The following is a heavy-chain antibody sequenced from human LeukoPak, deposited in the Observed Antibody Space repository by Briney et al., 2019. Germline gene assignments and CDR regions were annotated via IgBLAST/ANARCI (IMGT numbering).Heavy chain of an antibody. V-gene: IGHV4-4*02. Sequence: SGTLSLTCAVSGGSISSGNRWSWVRQPPGKGLEWIGEIYDSGSTNYNPSLESRVTMSVDKSKNQFSLTLRSVTAADTAVYYCARADSRGFYAFDYWGQGTLVPVSS. D-gene: IGHD3-22*01. CDR1: GGSISSGNR. J-gene: IGHJ4*02. CDR3: ARADSRGFYAFDY. CDR2: IYDSGST.